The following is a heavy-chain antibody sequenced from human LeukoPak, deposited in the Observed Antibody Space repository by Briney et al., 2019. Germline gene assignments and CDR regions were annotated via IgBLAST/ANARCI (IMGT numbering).Heavy chain of an antibody. V-gene: IGHV4-34*01. CDR1: GGSFSGYY. D-gene: IGHD2-8*01. CDR2: INHSGST. CDR3: ARGLNGMRDY. Sequence: SETLSLTCAVYGGSFSGYYWSWIRQPPGKGLEWIGAINHSGSTNYNPSLKSRVTISVDTSKNQFSLKLSSVTAADTAVYYCARGLNGMRDYWGQGTLVTVSS. J-gene: IGHJ4*02.